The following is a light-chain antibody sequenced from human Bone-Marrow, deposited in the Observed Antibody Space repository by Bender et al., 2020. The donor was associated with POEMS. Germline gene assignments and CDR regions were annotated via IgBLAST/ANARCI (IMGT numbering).Light chain of an antibody. Sequence: SYVLTQPPSVSVAPGQTARITCEGNNIGGKTVHWYHQKPGQAPVLVVYDDSARPSGIPERFSGSKSGTSASLAITGLQAEDEGDYYCQSYDNSLGGWVFGGGTKLTVL. CDR2: DDS. CDR3: QSYDNSLGGWV. CDR1: NIGGKT. V-gene: IGLV3-21*02. J-gene: IGLJ3*02.